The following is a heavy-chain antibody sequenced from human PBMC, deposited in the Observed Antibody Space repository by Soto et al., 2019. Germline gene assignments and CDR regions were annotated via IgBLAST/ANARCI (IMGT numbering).Heavy chain of an antibody. J-gene: IGHJ4*02. CDR1: GXTFSSYS. V-gene: IGHV3-23*01. CDR2: ISGSGGST. CDR3: AKNPSSTSR. Sequence: GSLRLSCAASGXTFSSYSMSWVRQAPGKGLEWVSSISGSGGSTYYADSVKGRFTISRDNSKNTLYLQMNSMRDEDTAVYYCAKNPSSTSRWGQGTLGTVSS. D-gene: IGHD2-2*01.